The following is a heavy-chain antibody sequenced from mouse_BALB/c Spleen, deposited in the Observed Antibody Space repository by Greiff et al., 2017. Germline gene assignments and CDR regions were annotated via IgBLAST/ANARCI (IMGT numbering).Heavy chain of an antibody. CDR3: ARDNTYGYVDY. CDR2: IRNKANGYTT. V-gene: IGHV7-3*02. D-gene: IGHD2-2*01. Sequence: DVKVEESGGGLVQPGGSLRLSCATSGFTFTDYYMSWVRQPPGKALEWLGFIRNKANGYTTEYSASVKGRFTISRDNSQSILYLQMNTLRAEDSATDYGARDNTYGYVDYWGQGTTLTVSS. CDR1: GFTFTDYY. J-gene: IGHJ2*01.